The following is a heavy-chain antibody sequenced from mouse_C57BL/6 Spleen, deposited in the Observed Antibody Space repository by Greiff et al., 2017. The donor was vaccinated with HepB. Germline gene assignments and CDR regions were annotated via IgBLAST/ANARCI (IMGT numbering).Heavy chain of an antibody. D-gene: IGHD3-3*01. J-gene: IGHJ1*03. CDR3: ARDRGRSKWYFDV. CDR2: ISDGGSYT. CDR1: GFTFSSYA. V-gene: IGHV5-4*01. Sequence: EVKLVESGGGLVKPGGSLKLSCAASGFTFSSYAMSWVRQTPEKRLEWVATISDGGSYTYYPDNVKGRFTISRDKAKNNLYLQMSHLKSEDTAMYYCARDRGRSKWYFDVWGTGTTVTVSS.